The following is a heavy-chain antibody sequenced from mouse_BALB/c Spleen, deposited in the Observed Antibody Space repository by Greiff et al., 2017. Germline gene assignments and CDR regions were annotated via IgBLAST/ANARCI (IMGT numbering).Heavy chain of an antibody. D-gene: IGHD2-4*01. V-gene: IGHV5-6-3*01. J-gene: IGHJ3*01. CDR3: AGIYYDYDGLAY. Sequence: EVQGVESGGGLVQPGGSLKLSCAASGFTFSSYGMSWVRQTPDKRLELVATINSNGGSTYYPDSVKGRFTISRDNAKNTLYLQMSSLKSEDTAMYYCAGIYYDYDGLAYWGQGTLVTVSA. CDR1: GFTFSSYG. CDR2: INSNGGST.